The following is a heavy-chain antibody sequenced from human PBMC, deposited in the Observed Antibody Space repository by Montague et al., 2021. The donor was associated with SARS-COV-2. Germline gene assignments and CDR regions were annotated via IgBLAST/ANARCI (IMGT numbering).Heavy chain of an antibody. CDR1: GGSITSSF. Sequence: SETLSLTCTVSGGSITSSFWTWVRQPPGKGLEWIGYIYYGGSTNHTPSLKSRVTISVDVSKNQFSLKLSSVTAADTAVYYCAREAFGGVIDHWGQGTLATVSS. D-gene: IGHD3-16*01. CDR2: IYYGGST. J-gene: IGHJ4*02. V-gene: IGHV4-59*01. CDR3: AREAFGGVIDH.